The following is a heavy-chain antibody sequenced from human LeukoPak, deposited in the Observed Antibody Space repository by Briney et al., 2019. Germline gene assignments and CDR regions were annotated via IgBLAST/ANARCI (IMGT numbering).Heavy chain of an antibody. CDR1: GGSISSYY. J-gene: IGHJ4*02. CDR2: IYTSGST. Sequence: SETLTLTCTVSGGSISSYYWSWIRQPAGKGLEWIGRIYTSGSTNYNPSLKSRVTMSVDTSKNQFSLKLSSVTAADAAVYYCARRSSVGAFDYWGQGTLVTVSS. CDR3: ARRSSVGAFDY. V-gene: IGHV4-4*07. D-gene: IGHD1-26*01.